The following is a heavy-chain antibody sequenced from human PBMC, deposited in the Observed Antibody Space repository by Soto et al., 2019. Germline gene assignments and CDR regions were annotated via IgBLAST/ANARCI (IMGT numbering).Heavy chain of an antibody. CDR2: INPNGGST. D-gene: IGHD3-10*01. CDR1: GYTFTSYY. Sequence: QVQLVQSGAEVKNPGASVTVSCRASGYTFTSYYIHWVRQAPGQGLEWMAIINPNGGSTNYAQRFHGSVTVTRDTSTSIVYMELSSLRSEDTAVYYCRRSLGSGDYCGQGTLVTVSS. V-gene: IGHV1-46*03. CDR3: RRSLGSGDY. J-gene: IGHJ4*02.